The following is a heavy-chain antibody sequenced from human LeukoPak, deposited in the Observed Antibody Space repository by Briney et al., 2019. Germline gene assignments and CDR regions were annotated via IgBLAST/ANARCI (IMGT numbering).Heavy chain of an antibody. J-gene: IGHJ6*03. Sequence: ASETLSLTCTVSGGSIISSSYYWDWIRQPPGKGLEWIGSIYYSGSTYYNPSLKSRVTISVDTSKSQFSLKVSSVTAADTAVYYCARDRFDDSSGYYYHYYYYMDVWGKGTTVTVSS. CDR3: ARDRFDDSSGYYYHYYYYMDV. V-gene: IGHV4-39*07. CDR2: IYYSGST. CDR1: GGSIISSSYY. D-gene: IGHD3-22*01.